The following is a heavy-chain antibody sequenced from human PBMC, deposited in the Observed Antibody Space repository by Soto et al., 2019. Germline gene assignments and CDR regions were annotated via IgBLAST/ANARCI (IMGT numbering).Heavy chain of an antibody. Sequence: QVQLVESGGGVVHPARSLRLSCSASEFTFSRYAMHWVRQAPGKGLEWVAGISYDVGHKFYGDSVRGRFTISRDSSKTTVFLQMNSLRPEDTAAYYCARVKTDYSNPMVPFFFYGMDVWGQGTTVTVSS. J-gene: IGHJ6*02. CDR2: ISYDVGHK. CDR1: EFTFSRYA. V-gene: IGHV3-30-3*01. D-gene: IGHD4-4*01. CDR3: ARVKTDYSNPMVPFFFYGMDV.